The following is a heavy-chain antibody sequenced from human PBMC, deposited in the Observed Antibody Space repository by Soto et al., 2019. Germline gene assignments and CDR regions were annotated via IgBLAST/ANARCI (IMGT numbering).Heavy chain of an antibody. D-gene: IGHD5-12*01. J-gene: IGHJ5*02. CDR1: GGTFSSYA. V-gene: IGHV1-69*06. CDR3: AREGDSGWLQLGWFDP. CDR2: IIPIFGTA. Sequence: QVQLVQSGAEVKKPGSSVKVSCKASGGTFSSYAISWVRQAPGQGLEWMGGIIPIFGTANYAQKFQGRVTITADKSTSTAYMELSSLRSEDTAMYYCAREGDSGWLQLGWFDPWGQGTLVTVSS.